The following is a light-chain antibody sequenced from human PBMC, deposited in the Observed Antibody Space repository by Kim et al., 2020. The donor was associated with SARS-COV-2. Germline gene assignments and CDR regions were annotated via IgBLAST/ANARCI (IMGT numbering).Light chain of an antibody. V-gene: IGLV2-8*01. CDR3: SSYAGSNTLV. CDR2: EVP. J-gene: IGLJ2*01. Sequence: GHAVTCSCTSTSSVVGDCNCVSWYQHLPGNGPLLMVYEVPIRPSVVPNAFSVSTSGNTASLTVAGLQTEDEADYYCSSYAGSNTLVFGGGTQLTVL. CDR1: SSVVGDCNC.